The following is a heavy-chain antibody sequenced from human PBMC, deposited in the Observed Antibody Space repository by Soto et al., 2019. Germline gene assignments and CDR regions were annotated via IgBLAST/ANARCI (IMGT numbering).Heavy chain of an antibody. J-gene: IGHJ4*02. D-gene: IGHD1-26*01. CDR3: ARIGGSYYGYYFDY. CDR2: IYYSGST. Sequence: SETLSLTCTVSGGSVSSGSYYWSWIRQPPGKGLEWIGYIYYSGSTNYNPSLKSRVTISVDTSKNQFSLKLSSVTAADTAVYYCARIGGSYYGYYFDYWGQGTLGTV. CDR1: GGSVSSGSYY. V-gene: IGHV4-61*01.